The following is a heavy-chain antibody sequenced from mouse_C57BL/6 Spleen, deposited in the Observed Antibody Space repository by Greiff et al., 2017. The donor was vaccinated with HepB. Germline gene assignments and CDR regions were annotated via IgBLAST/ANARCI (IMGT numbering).Heavy chain of an antibody. V-gene: IGHV3-6*01. CDR3: ASSGTIRYYFDY. D-gene: IGHD2-12*01. CDR2: ISYDGSN. J-gene: IGHJ2*01. CDR1: GYSITSGYY. Sequence: DVQLQESGPGLVKPSQSLSLTCSVTGYSITSGYYWNWIRQFPGNKLEWMGYISYDGSNNYNPSLKNRISITRDTSKNQFFLKLNSVTTEDTATYYCASSGTIRYYFDYWGQGTTLTVSS.